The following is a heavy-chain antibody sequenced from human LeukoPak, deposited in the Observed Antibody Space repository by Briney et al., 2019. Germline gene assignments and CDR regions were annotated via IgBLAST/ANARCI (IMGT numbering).Heavy chain of an antibody. V-gene: IGHV3-23*01. D-gene: IGHD3-22*01. CDR2: LSGTGSPT. J-gene: IGHJ4*02. Sequence: PGGSLRLSCTASGFSFSTYSMNWVRQAPGKGLEWVSALSGTGSPTYYADSVKGRFTISRDNSKNTLFLVMNSLRADDTAVYYCARGGYRAYYYDSSGPWGYWGQGTLVTVSS. CDR1: GFSFSTYS. CDR3: ARGGYRAYYYDSSGPWGY.